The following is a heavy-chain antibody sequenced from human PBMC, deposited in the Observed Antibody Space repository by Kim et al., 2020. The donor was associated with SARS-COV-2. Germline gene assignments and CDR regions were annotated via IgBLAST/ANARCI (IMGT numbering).Heavy chain of an antibody. J-gene: IGHJ6*02. Sequence: ASVKVSCKASGYTFTSYYMHWVRQAPGQGLEWMGIINPSGGSTSYAQKFQGRVTMTRDTSTSTVYMELSSLRSEDTAVYYCARGGVLLCFGELLSCGMDVWGQGTTVTVSS. D-gene: IGHD3-10*01. CDR3: ARGGVLLCFGELLSCGMDV. CDR1: GYTFTSYY. V-gene: IGHV1-46*01. CDR2: INPSGGST.